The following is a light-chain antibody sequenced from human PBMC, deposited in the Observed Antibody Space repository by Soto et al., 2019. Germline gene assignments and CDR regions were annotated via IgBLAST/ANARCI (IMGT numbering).Light chain of an antibody. CDR1: QSVSSN. J-gene: IGKJ1*01. CDR2: GAS. V-gene: IGKV3-15*01. CDR3: QQYNNWPPWT. Sequence: EIVMTQSPFTLSLSPGGRATLSCRASQSVSSNLAWYQQKPGQAPRLLIYGASTRATGIPARFSGSGSGTEFTLTISSLQSEDFAVYYCQQYNNWPPWTFGQGTKVDIK.